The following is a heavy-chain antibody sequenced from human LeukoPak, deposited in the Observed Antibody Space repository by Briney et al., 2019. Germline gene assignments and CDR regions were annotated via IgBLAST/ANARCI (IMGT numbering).Heavy chain of an antibody. J-gene: IGHJ4*02. CDR2: IDYSGST. CDR3: ARLGWLQSFDY. V-gene: IGHV4-39*07. CDR1: GGSISSNNYY. D-gene: IGHD5-24*01. Sequence: SETLSLTCTVSGGSISSNNYYWVWIRQSPGKGLEWIASIDYSGSTYYNPSLKSRVTISIDTSKNQFSLNLSSVTAADTALYYCARLGWLQSFDYWGQGTLVTVSS.